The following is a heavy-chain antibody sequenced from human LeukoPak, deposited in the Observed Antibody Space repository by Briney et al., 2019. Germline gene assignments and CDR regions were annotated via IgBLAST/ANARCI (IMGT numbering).Heavy chain of an antibody. J-gene: IGHJ3*02. CDR2: LTAAGGTT. V-gene: IGHV3-23*01. CDR1: GFMFSSYA. D-gene: IGHD6-19*01. Sequence: GGSLRLSCAASGFMFSSYAMSWVRPAPGKGLEWVSALTAAGGTTYFAGSVMGRFSISRDISKNTLFLQMSSLRADDTAVYYCARDRTSGRLGAFDIWGQGTMVTVSS. CDR3: ARDRTSGRLGAFDI.